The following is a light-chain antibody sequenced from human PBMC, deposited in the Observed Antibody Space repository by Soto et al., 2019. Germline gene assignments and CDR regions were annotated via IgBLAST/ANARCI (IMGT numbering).Light chain of an antibody. CDR1: QGIRND. J-gene: IGKJ1*01. Sequence: AILMTQSPSSLSASVGDRVTITCRASQGIRNDLAWYQQKPGKAPKLLIYEASTLQSGVPSRFSGSYSGTDFTLTIGSLLPEDFATYYCLQDFKYPRTFGQGTKVEIK. CDR3: LQDFKYPRT. V-gene: IGKV1-6*01. CDR2: EAS.